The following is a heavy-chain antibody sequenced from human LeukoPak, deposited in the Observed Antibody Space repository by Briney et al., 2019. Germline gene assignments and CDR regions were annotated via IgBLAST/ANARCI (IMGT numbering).Heavy chain of an antibody. D-gene: IGHD3-22*01. J-gene: IGHJ4*02. CDR3: ARGYDSSGYYL. Sequence: SQTLSLTCTVSGGSLSSGDYYWSWIRQPPGKGLEWIGYIYYRGSTYYNPSLTSRVTISVDTSKNQFSLKLSSVTAADTAVYYCARGYDSSGYYLWGQGTLVTVSS. V-gene: IGHV4-30-4*01. CDR1: GGSLSSGDYY. CDR2: IYYRGST.